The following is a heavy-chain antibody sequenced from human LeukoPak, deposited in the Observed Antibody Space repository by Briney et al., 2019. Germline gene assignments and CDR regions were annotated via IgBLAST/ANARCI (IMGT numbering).Heavy chain of an antibody. CDR3: ARGPNRGSGWYVFRH. Sequence: GGSLRLSCAASGFTVSSNYMSWVRQAPGKGLEWVSVIYSGGGTYYADSVKGRFTISRDDSKNTLYLQMNSLRAEDTAVYYCARGPNRGSGWYVFRHWGQGTLVTVSS. CDR1: GFTVSSNY. J-gene: IGHJ1*01. D-gene: IGHD6-19*01. CDR2: IYSGGGT. V-gene: IGHV3-66*01.